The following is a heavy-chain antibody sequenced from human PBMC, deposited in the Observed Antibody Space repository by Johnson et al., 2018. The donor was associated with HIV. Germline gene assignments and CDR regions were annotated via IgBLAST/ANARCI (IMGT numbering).Heavy chain of an antibody. V-gene: IGHV3-30*04. J-gene: IGHJ3*01. CDR1: GFTFSSNA. Sequence: QVQLVESGGGVVQPGRSLRLSCAASGFTFSSNAMHWVRQAPGKGLEWVAVISYDGSNKYYADSVKGRFTISRDNSKNTLYLQMNSLRAEDTAVYYCARDTWDAFDVWGQGTMVTVSS. CDR3: ARDTWDAFDV. CDR2: ISYDGSNK.